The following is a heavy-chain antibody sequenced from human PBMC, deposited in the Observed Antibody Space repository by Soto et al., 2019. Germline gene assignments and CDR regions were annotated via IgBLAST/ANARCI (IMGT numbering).Heavy chain of an antibody. CDR1: GASISSSSYR. D-gene: IGHD2-21*01. V-gene: IGHV4-39*01. CDR3: ARRIAGSSKVDN. Sequence: LSLTCTVPGASISSSSYRWVWIRQSPGKGLEWIGNMYYTGSTYYAPSLKSRVTISADTSKNQFSLNLNSVTAADTAVYYCARRIAGSSKVDNWGQGILVTVSS. J-gene: IGHJ4*02. CDR2: MYYTGST.